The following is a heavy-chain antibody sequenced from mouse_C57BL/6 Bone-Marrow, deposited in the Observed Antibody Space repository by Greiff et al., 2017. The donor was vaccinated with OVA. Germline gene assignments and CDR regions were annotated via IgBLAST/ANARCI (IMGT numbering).Heavy chain of an antibody. CDR1: GYTFTSYW. V-gene: IGHV1-59*01. D-gene: IGHD1-1*01. CDR2: IDPSDSYT. CDR3: ASKTTVPGFDC. J-gene: IGHJ2*01. Sequence: VQLQQPGAELVRPGTSVKLSCKASGYTFTSYWMHWVKQRPGQGLEWIGVIDPSDSYTNYNQKFKGKATLTVDTSSSTAYMQLSSLTSEDSAVYYCASKTTVPGFDCWGQGTTLTVSS.